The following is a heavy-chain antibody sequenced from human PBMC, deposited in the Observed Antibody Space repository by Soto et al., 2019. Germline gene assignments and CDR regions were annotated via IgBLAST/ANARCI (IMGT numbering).Heavy chain of an antibody. D-gene: IGHD2-2*01. CDR3: ARPALGYCSSTSCYAFDY. CDR2: INPSGGST. J-gene: IGHJ4*02. CDR1: GYTFTSYY. V-gene: IGHV1-46*03. Sequence: ASVKVSCKASGYTFTSYYIHWVRQAPGQGLEWMGIINPSGGSTSYAQKFQGRVTMTRDTSTSTVYMELSSLRSEDTAVYYCARPALGYCSSTSCYAFDYWGQGTLVTVSS.